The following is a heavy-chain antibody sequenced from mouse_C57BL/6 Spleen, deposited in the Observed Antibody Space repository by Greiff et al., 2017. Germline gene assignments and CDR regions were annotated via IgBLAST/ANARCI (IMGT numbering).Heavy chain of an antibody. J-gene: IGHJ4*01. CDR2: LNPGSGGT. D-gene: IGHD2-3*01. V-gene: IGHV1-54*01. CDR3: ARTGDGYWNYAMDY. CDR1: GYAFTNYL. Sequence: VQLQQSGAELVRPGTSVKVSCKASGYAFTNYLIEWVKQRPGQGLEWIGVLNPGSGGTNYNEKFKGKATLTADKSSSTAYMQLSSLTSEDAAVYFCARTGDGYWNYAMDYWGQGTSVTVSS.